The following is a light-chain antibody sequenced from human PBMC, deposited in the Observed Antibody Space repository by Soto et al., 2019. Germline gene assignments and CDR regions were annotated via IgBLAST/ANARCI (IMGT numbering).Light chain of an antibody. V-gene: IGKV3-20*01. CDR1: QSVDSTY. Sequence: EIVLTQSPGTLSLSLGERGTLSCRASQSVDSTYLTWYQQKPGQAPRLLIYGAPGRATGIPDRFSGSGSGTDFTLTISRLEPEDFAVYYCQYYDTFRTFGQGTKVDIK. CDR2: GAP. CDR3: QYYDTFRT. J-gene: IGKJ1*01.